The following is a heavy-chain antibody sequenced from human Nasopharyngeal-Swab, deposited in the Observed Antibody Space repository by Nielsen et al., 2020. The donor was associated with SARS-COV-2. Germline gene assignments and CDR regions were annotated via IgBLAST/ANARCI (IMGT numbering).Heavy chain of an antibody. V-gene: IGHV3-7*01. J-gene: IGHJ4*02. CDR3: ARDRWYLGY. Sequence: GGSLRLSCAASGFTSGSYWMSWVRQAPGKGLEWVANIKQDASEKSYVDSVKGRFTISRDNAKNSLYLQMNSLRAEDRAVYYCARDRWYLGYWGQGTLVTVSS. CDR1: GFTSGSYW. D-gene: IGHD4-23*01. CDR2: IKQDASEK.